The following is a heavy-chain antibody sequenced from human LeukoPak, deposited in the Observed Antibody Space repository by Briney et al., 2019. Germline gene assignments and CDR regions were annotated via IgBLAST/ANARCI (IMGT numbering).Heavy chain of an antibody. Sequence: GGSLRLSCAASGFTFSSYSMNWVRQAPGKGLEWVSSISSSSSYIYYTDSVKGRFTISRDNAKNSLYLQMNSLRAEDTAVYYCARDLKRRVYYDSSGSDDAFDIWGQGTMVTVSS. J-gene: IGHJ3*02. CDR2: ISSSSSYI. V-gene: IGHV3-21*01. D-gene: IGHD3-22*01. CDR3: ARDLKRRVYYDSSGSDDAFDI. CDR1: GFTFSSYS.